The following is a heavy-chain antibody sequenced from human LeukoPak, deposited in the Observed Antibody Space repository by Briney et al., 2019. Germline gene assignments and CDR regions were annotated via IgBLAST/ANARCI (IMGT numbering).Heavy chain of an antibody. CDR2: IYYSGST. D-gene: IGHD2-2*01. V-gene: IGHV4-59*08. J-gene: IGHJ2*01. CDR1: GGSISSYY. Sequence: SETLSLTCTVSGGSISSYYWSWIRQPPGKGLEWIEDIYYSGSTNYNPSLKSRVTISVDTSKNQFSLKLSSVTAADTAVYYCARHGSVVPAAPKTYWYFDLWGRGTLVTVSS. CDR3: ARHGSVVPAAPKTYWYFDL.